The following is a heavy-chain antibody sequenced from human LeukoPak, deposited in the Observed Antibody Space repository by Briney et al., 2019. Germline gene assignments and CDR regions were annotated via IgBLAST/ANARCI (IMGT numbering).Heavy chain of an antibody. CDR1: GGSFSGYY. Sequence: SETLSLTCAVYGGSFSGYYWSWIRQPPGKGLQWIGEVNHSGSTNYNPSLKSRVTISVDTSKNQFSLKLSSVTAADPAVYYCARDGYYDSSGYYLGAFDIWGQGTMVTVSS. D-gene: IGHD3-22*01. CDR3: ARDGYYDSSGYYLGAFDI. V-gene: IGHV4-34*01. CDR2: VNHSGST. J-gene: IGHJ3*02.